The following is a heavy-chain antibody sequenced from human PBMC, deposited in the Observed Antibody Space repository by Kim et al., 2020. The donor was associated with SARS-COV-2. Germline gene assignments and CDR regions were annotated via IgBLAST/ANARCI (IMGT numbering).Heavy chain of an antibody. CDR1: GGSISSGGYY. CDR2: IYYSGST. Sequence: SETLSLTCTVSGGSISSGGYYWSWIRQHPGKGLEWIGYIYYSGSTYYNPSLKSRVTISVDTSKNQFSLKLSSVTAADTAVYYCARDGDRYSSSSYYYYGMDVWGQGTTVTVSS. D-gene: IGHD6-13*01. J-gene: IGHJ6*02. CDR3: ARDGDRYSSSSYYYYGMDV. V-gene: IGHV4-31*03.